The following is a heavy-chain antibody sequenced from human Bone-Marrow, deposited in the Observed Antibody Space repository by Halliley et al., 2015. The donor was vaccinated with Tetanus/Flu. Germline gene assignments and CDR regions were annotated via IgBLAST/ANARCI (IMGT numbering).Heavy chain of an antibody. J-gene: IGHJ4*02. CDR3: ARTYSSGWHSPFDF. CDR2: IFPDVSDT. V-gene: IGHV5-51*01. Sequence: WVGLIFPDVSDTKYSPSFRGQVTVSVDKSRRTAYLQWRSLKASDSALYYWARTYSSGWHSPFDFWGQGTLVTVSS. D-gene: IGHD3-22*01.